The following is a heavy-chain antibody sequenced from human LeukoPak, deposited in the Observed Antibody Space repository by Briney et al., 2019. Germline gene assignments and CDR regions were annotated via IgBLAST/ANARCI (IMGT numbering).Heavy chain of an antibody. CDR1: GFTFRDYY. V-gene: IGHV3-11*04. J-gene: IGHJ4*02. CDR3: AADFDY. Sequence: GGSLRLSCAASGFTFRDYYMSWLPQAPGEGLEGVSYISSRGRTIYYADYVKGRFTIPRDNAKTSLDMQMNRLRDEDTAVYYCAADFDYWGQGTLVTVSS. CDR2: ISSRGRTI.